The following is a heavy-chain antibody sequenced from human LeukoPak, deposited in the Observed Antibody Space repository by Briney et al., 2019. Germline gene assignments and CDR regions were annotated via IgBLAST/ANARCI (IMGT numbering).Heavy chain of an antibody. Sequence: PGGSLRLSCAASGFTFSSYEMNWVRQAPGEGLEWVSYIDGSGSTIYSADSVKGRFTISRDNSKNSLYLQKNSLRAEDTAVYYCARDSGSLNGMDVWGQGTTVTVSS. D-gene: IGHD1-26*01. CDR1: GFTFSSYE. CDR3: ARDSGSLNGMDV. V-gene: IGHV3-48*03. J-gene: IGHJ6*02. CDR2: IDGSGSTI.